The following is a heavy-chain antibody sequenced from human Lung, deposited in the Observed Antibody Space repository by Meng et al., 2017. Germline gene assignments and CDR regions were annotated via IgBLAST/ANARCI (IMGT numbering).Heavy chain of an antibody. CDR1: GYTFTGYY. V-gene: IGHV1-2*06. CDR3: ARGVLELLLLVDY. Sequence: ASVKVPCKASGYTFTGYYMHWVRQAPGQGLEWMGRINPNSGGTNYAQKFQGRVTMTRDTPISTAYMELSRLRSDDTAVYYCARGVLELLLLVDYWGQGTLVTVSS. D-gene: IGHD2-21*01. J-gene: IGHJ4*02. CDR2: INPNSGGT.